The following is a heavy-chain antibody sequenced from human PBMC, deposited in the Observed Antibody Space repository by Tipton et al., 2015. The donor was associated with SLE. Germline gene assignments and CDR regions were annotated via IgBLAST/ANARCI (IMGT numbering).Heavy chain of an antibody. CDR3: ARLGNPMSFDY. D-gene: IGHD3-10*02. J-gene: IGHJ4*02. CDR1: GGSISSHY. CDR2: IYYSGST. Sequence: TLSLTCTVSGGSISSHYWSWIRQPPGKGLEWIGYIYYSGSTNYNPSLKSRVTISVDTSKNQFSLKLSSVTAADTAVYYCARLGNPMSFDYWGQGTLVTVSS. V-gene: IGHV4-59*11.